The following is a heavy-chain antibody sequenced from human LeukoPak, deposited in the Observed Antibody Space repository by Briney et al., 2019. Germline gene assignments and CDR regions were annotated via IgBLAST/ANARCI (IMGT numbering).Heavy chain of an antibody. CDR1: GFTVSNNY. CDR2: IYRGDST. V-gene: IGHV3-53*01. D-gene: IGHD3-22*01. CDR3: ARDFYRIVVVPHYFDY. J-gene: IGHJ4*02. Sequence: GGSLRLSCAASGFTVSNNYMSWVRQAPGKGLEWVSVIYRGDSTYYADSVKGRFTISRDNSKNTLYLQMNSLRAEDTAVYYCARDFYRIVVVPHYFDYWGQGTLVTVSS.